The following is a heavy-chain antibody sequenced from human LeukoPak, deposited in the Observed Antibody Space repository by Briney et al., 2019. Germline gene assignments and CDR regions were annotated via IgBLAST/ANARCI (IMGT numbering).Heavy chain of an antibody. Sequence: GGSLRLSCAASGLTFSSYWMHWVRHTPGKGLVWVSRINSDVRSTSYADSAKGRFTISRDNAKNTLYLQMNGLRAEDTAVYYCARGLSGNYKFDYWAREPWSPSPQ. CDR2: INSDVRST. J-gene: IGHJ4*02. D-gene: IGHD1-26*01. V-gene: IGHV3-74*01. CDR3: ARGLSGNYKFDY. CDR1: GLTFSSYW.